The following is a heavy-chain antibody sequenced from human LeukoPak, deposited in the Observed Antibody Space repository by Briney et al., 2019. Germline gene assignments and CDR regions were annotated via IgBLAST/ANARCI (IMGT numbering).Heavy chain of an antibody. Sequence: GGSLRLSCAASGFTFNSYAMSWVRRAPGKGLEWVSTISGSGGLTYYADSVKGRFTISRDNSKNTLYLQMNSLRAEDTAVHYCAKWSSGSPGDYWGQGTLVTVSS. CDR2: ISGSGGLT. CDR1: GFTFNSYA. V-gene: IGHV3-23*01. D-gene: IGHD1-26*01. CDR3: AKWSSGSPGDY. J-gene: IGHJ4*02.